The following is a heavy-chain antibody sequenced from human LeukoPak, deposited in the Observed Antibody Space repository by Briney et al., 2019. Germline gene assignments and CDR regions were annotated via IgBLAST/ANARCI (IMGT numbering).Heavy chain of an antibody. D-gene: IGHD3-22*01. Sequence: ASVKVSCKASGYTFTSYGISWVRQAPGQGLEWMGWISGYNGNTHYAQKLQGRVTMTTDTTTSTSFMKLRNLRSDDTAVYYCARSTVNDYDSTTYYSWLDPWGQGTLVTVSS. V-gene: IGHV1-18*01. CDR1: GYTFTSYG. CDR3: ARSTVNDYDSTTYYSWLDP. J-gene: IGHJ5*02. CDR2: ISGYNGNT.